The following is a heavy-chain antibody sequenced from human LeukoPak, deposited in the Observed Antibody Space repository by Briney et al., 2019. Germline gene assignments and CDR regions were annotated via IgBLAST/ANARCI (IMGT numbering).Heavy chain of an antibody. CDR1: GFTFNNYG. CDR2: IADGGETT. J-gene: IGHJ4*02. CDR3: ARKAARTSGYDY. Sequence: AGGSLRLFCAISGFTFNNYGMSWVRQAPGMGLEWVSAIADGGETTYYADSVKGRFTISRDYSKNTLYLQMNSVRAEDTAVYYCARKAARTSGYDYWGQGILVTVSS. V-gene: IGHV3-23*01. D-gene: IGHD3-22*01.